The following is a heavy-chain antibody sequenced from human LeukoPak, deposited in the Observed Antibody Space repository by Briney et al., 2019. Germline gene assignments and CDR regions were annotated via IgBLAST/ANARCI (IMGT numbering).Heavy chain of an antibody. V-gene: IGHV3-23*01. CDR2: ISSSGGST. CDR3: AKEPSSGWNPTRNFDY. D-gene: IGHD6-19*01. Sequence: GGSLRLSCAASGFTFSSYAMSWVRQAPGKGLEWVSGISSSGGSTYYADSVKGRFTISRDNSKNTLYLLMNSLRAEDTAVYYCAKEPSSGWNPTRNFDYWGQGTLVTVSS. J-gene: IGHJ4*02. CDR1: GFTFSSYA.